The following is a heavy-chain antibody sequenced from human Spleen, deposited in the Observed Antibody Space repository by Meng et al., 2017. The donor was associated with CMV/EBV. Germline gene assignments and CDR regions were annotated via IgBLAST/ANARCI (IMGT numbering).Heavy chain of an antibody. Sequence: QVRLHQWGAGLLKPSETLSLTRAVYGGSFSGYYWSWIRQPPGKGLEWIGEINHSGSTNYNPSLKSRVTISVDTSKNQFSLKLSSVTAADTAVYYCARGGSGSYYSGRGWFDPWGQGTLVTVSS. CDR1: GGSFSGYY. CDR3: ARGGSGSYYSGRGWFDP. V-gene: IGHV4-34*01. D-gene: IGHD1-26*01. J-gene: IGHJ5*02. CDR2: INHSGST.